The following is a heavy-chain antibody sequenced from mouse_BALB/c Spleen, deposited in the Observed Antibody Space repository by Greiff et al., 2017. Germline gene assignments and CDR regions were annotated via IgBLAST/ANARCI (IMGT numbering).Heavy chain of an antibody. D-gene: IGHD2-1*01. V-gene: IGHV1-87*01. Sequence: VQLQQSGAELARPGASVKLSCKASGYTFTSYWMQWVKQRPGQGLEWIGAIYPGDGDTRYTQKFKGKATLTADKSSSTAYMQLSSLASEDSAVYYCARTHGNYDAMDYWGQGTSVTVSS. CDR3: ARTHGNYDAMDY. CDR2: IYPGDGDT. J-gene: IGHJ4*01. CDR1: GYTFTSYW.